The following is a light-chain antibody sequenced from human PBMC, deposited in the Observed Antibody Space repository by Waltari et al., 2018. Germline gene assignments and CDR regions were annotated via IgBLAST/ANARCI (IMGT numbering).Light chain of an antibody. CDR1: SRDVGGYNY. J-gene: IGLJ2*01. V-gene: IGLV2-14*01. CDR3: SSYTSSSTYVV. CDR2: DVS. Sequence: QSALTQPASVSGSPGQSITISCTGTSRDVGGYNYVPRYQQHPGKAPKLMIYDVSKRPSGVSNRFSGSKSGNTASLTISGLQAEDEADYYCSSYTSSSTYVVFGGGTKLTVL.